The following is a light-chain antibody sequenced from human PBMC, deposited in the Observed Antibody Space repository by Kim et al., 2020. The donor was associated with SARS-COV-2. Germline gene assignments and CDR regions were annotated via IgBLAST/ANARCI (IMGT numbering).Light chain of an antibody. CDR3: AAWDDSLNEVV. J-gene: IGLJ2*01. CDR1: IFNIGINT. CDR2: SNI. Sequence: GQRVTISCSGSIFNIGINTVNWYQQLPGTAPKLLIYSNIQRPSGVPDRFSGSKSGTSASLAISGLQSEDEADDYCAAWDDSLNEVVFGGGTKLTVL. V-gene: IGLV1-44*01.